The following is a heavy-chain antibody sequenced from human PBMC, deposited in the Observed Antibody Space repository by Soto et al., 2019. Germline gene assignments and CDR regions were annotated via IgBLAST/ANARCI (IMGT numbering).Heavy chain of an antibody. CDR1: GYTVTRYD. Sequence: VASVKVSCKASGYTVTRYDINCVRQAPGQGLEWMGWMNPNSGNTHYAQKFQGRVTMTRNTSISTGYMELSNLRSEDTAVYYCARYSGGYYYGMDDWGQGTTVTVSS. D-gene: IGHD1-26*01. J-gene: IGHJ6*02. CDR3: ARYSGGYYYGMDD. V-gene: IGHV1-8*01. CDR2: MNPNSGNT.